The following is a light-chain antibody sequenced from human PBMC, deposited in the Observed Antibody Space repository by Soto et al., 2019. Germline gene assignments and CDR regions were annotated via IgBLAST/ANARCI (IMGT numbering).Light chain of an antibody. V-gene: IGLV2-11*01. CDR2: AVT. CDR1: SSDVGGYNY. Sequence: QSALTQPRSVSGSPGQSVTISCTGTSSDVGGYNYVSWYQQHPGKPPKLMIFAVTERPSGVPDRFSGSKSGNTASLTISGLQAEDEADYYFCSYAGSAWVFGGGTELTVL. CDR3: CSYAGSAWV. J-gene: IGLJ3*02.